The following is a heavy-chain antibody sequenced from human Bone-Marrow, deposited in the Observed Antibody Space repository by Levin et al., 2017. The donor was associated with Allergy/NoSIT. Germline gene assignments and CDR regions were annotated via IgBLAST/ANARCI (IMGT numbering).Heavy chain of an antibody. CDR1: GFTFSSYG. D-gene: IGHD4-17*01. CDR3: AKDSDYGVFY. Sequence: GESLKISCAASGFTFSSYGMHWVRQAPGKGLEWVAVISYDGSNKYYADSVKGRFTISRDNSKNTLYLQMNSLRAEDTAVYYCAKDSDYGVFYWGQGTLVTVSS. J-gene: IGHJ4*02. CDR2: ISYDGSNK. V-gene: IGHV3-30*18.